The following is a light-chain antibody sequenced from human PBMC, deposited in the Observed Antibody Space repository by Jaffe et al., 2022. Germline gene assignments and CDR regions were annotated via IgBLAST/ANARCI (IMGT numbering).Light chain of an antibody. J-gene: IGKJ5*01. CDR1: QSVGSNY. V-gene: IGKV3-20*01. CDR2: GAS. Sequence: EIVLTQSPGTLSLSPGERVTLSCRASQSVGSNYLAWYQQKLGQAPRLLIYGASSRATGIPDRFSGSGSGTDFTLTISRLEPEDFAVYYCQQYGTSPITFGQGTRLEIK. CDR3: QQYGTSPIT.